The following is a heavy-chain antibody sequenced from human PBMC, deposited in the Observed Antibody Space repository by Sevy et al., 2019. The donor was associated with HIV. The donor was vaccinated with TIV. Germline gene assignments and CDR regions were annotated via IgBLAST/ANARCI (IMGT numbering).Heavy chain of an antibody. V-gene: IGHV3-53*01. CDR2: IYSGGST. D-gene: IGHD1-1*01. CDR3: ARAQVERGEYYYYYYMDV. Sequence: GGSLRLSCAASGFTVSSNYMSWVRQAPGKGLEWVSVIYSGGSTYYADSVKGRFTISRDNSKNTLYLQMNSLRAEDTAVYYCARAQVERGEYYYYYYMDVWGKGTTVTVSS. CDR1: GFTVSSNY. J-gene: IGHJ6*03.